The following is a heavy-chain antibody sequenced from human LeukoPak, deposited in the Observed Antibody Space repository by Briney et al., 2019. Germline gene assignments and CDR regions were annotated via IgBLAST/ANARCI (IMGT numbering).Heavy chain of an antibody. Sequence: SQTLSLTCTVSGGSISSGGYYWSWIRQPPGKGLEWIGYIYHSGSTYYNPSLKSRVTISVDRSKNQFSLKLSSVTAADTAVYYCARSSSWSSYFDYWGQGTLVTVSS. CDR1: GGSISSGGYY. J-gene: IGHJ4*02. CDR3: ARSSSWSSYFDY. D-gene: IGHD6-13*01. V-gene: IGHV4-30-2*01. CDR2: IYHSGST.